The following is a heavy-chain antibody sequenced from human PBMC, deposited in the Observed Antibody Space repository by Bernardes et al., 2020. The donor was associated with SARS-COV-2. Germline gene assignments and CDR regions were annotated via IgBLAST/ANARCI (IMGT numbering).Heavy chain of an antibody. D-gene: IGHD3-22*01. V-gene: IGHV3-15*07. Sequence: GSLRLSCAASGFTFSNAWMTWVRQAPGKGLEWFGHIKRKTDGGTTDYAAPVKGRFTISGDDSKNTMYLQMNSLKTEDTAVYYCTTVAEIYYDSSGFSYYFDFWGQGTLVTVSS. CDR2: IKRKTDGGTT. CDR1: GFTFSNAW. CDR3: TTVAEIYYDSSGFSYYFDF. J-gene: IGHJ4*02.